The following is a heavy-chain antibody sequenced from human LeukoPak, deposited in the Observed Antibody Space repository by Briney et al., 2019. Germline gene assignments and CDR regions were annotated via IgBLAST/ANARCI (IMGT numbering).Heavy chain of an antibody. Sequence: GGSLRLSCAAFGFIFDDYAIHWVRQAPGKGLEWVSGISWNSDNIAYADSVKGRFTISRDSAKNSLYLQMNSLRVEDTALYYCAKDKSGTYYRTFDYWGQGTLVAVPS. CDR3: AKDKSGTYYRTFDY. D-gene: IGHD1-26*01. V-gene: IGHV3-9*01. CDR2: ISWNSDNI. J-gene: IGHJ4*02. CDR1: GFIFDDYA.